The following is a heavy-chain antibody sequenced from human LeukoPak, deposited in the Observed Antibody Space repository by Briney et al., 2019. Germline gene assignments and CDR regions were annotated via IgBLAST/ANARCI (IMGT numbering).Heavy chain of an antibody. V-gene: IGHV4-61*02. CDR2: IYTSGST. D-gene: IGHD3-10*01. J-gene: IGHJ6*03. Sequence: SETLSLTCTVSGGSISSGSYYWSWIRQPAGKGLEWIGRIYTSGSTNYNPSLKSRVTISVDTSKNQISLKLSSVTAADTAVYYCARELWFGDYLYMDVWGKGTTVTISS. CDR3: ARELWFGDYLYMDV. CDR1: GGSISSGSYY.